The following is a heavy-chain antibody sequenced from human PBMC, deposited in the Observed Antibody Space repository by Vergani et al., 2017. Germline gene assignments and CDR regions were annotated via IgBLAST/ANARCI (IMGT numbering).Heavy chain of an antibody. CDR2: ISSSSSYT. J-gene: IGHJ4*02. D-gene: IGHD3-10*01. CDR3: ARARSRGDFDY. V-gene: IGHV3-11*05. Sequence: VQLVESGGGLVQPGGSLRLSCAASGFTFSDYYMSWIRQAPGKGLEWVSYISSSSSYTNYADSVKGRFTISRDNAKNSLYLQMNSLRAEDTAVYYCARARSRGDFDYWGQGTLVTVSS. CDR1: GFTFSDYY.